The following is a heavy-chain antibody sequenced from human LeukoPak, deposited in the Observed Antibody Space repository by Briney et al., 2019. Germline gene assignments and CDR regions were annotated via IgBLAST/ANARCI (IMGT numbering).Heavy chain of an antibody. J-gene: IGHJ5*02. CDR2: ISSSSSYI. CDR3: ARGGCSGGGCYPS. D-gene: IGHD2-15*01. CDR1: GFTFSSYS. Sequence: PGGSLRLSCAASGFTFSSYSMNWVRQAPGKGLEWVSSISSSSSYIYYADSVKGRFTISRDNAKNSLYLQMNSLRAEDTAVYYCARGGCSGGGCYPSWGQGTLVTVSS. V-gene: IGHV3-21*01.